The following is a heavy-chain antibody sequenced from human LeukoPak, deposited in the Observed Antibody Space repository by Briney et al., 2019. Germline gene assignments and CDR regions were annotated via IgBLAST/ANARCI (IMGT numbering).Heavy chain of an antibody. CDR3: ASPSVGAITGIDY. J-gene: IGHJ4*02. V-gene: IGHV4-38-2*01. CDR1: GYSISRDYY. D-gene: IGHD1-26*01. Sequence: PSETLSLTCAVSGYSISRDYYWGWIRQPPGKGLEWIGNVDPSGNTYYNPSLKSRVTISVDTSKKQFSLKLTSVTAADTAVYYCASPSVGAITGIDYWGQGILVTVSS. CDR2: VDPSGNT.